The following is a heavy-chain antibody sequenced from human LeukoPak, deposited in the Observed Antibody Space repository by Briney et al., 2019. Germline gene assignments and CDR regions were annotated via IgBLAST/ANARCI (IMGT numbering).Heavy chain of an antibody. D-gene: IGHD2-2*01. J-gene: IGHJ4*02. CDR3: ARGMGRFCTSSSCYLSFVY. V-gene: IGHV4-38-2*02. CDR1: GSSISNGFF. CDR2: IQNGGDS. Sequence: KPSETLSLTCNVSGSSISNGFFWAWIRQSPGKGLEWIGSIQNGGDSYYNPSLKSRTTMSVDTSKNQFSLKLTSVTAADTAVFYCARGMGRFCTSSSCYLSFVYWGQGTLVTVS.